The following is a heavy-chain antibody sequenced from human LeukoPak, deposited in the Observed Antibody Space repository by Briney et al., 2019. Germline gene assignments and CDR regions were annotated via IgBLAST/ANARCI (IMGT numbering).Heavy chain of an antibody. CDR3: ARNRRGRNYGSSAYLPDY. V-gene: IGHV4-30-4*01. CDR2: IHYSGST. Sequence: SETLSLTCTVSRDSINTGNYYWSWIRQPPGKGLEWLGFIHYSGSTDYNPSLKSRVSISVDTSKNQFSLQLSSVTAADTAVYYCARNRRGRNYGSSAYLPDYWGQGTLVTVSS. CDR1: RDSINTGNYY. J-gene: IGHJ4*02. D-gene: IGHD3-22*01.